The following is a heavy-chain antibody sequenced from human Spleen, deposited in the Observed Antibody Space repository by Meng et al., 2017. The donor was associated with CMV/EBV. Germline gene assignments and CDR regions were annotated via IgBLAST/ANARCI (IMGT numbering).Heavy chain of an antibody. CDR2: IDPDTGGT. V-gene: IGHV1-2*02. J-gene: IGHJ4*02. Sequence: QGQLVQSGAEVKKPGASVKVSSKSSGYTFPCYYMQLVQQAPGQWLGWMGWIDPDTGGTSHAQMFRGRVTMNSDTSIKTGYMELSRLTSDDTAVYYCAIGDYGPLDYWGQGTLVTVSS. D-gene: IGHD4-17*01. CDR1: GYTFPCYY. CDR3: AIGDYGPLDY.